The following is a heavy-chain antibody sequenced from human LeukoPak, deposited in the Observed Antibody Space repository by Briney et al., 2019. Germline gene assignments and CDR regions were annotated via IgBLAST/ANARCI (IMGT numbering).Heavy chain of an antibody. D-gene: IGHD2-15*01. CDR3: ARDYCSGGSCSDAFDI. CDR1: GYTFTSYD. CDR2: MNPNSGNT. J-gene: IGHJ3*02. V-gene: IGHV1-8*01. Sequence: GASVKVSCKASGYTFTSYDINWVRQATGQGLEWMGWMNPNSGNTGYAQKFQGRVTMTRNTSISTAYMELSSLRSEDTAVYYCARDYCSGGSCSDAFDIWGQGTMVTVSS.